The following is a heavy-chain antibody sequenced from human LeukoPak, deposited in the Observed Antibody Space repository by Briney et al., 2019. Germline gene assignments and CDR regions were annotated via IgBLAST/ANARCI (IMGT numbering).Heavy chain of an antibody. CDR3: AKMELTGDGEPFDY. J-gene: IGHJ4*02. V-gene: IGHV3-30*18. CDR1: GFTFSTYA. Sequence: GGSLRLSCVASGFTFSTYAIHWVRQAPGKGLEWVAVISYDGSNKYYADSVKGRFTISRDNSKNTLYLQMNSLRAEDTAVYYCAKMELTGDGEPFDYWGQGTLVTVSS. CDR2: ISYDGSNK. D-gene: IGHD7-27*01.